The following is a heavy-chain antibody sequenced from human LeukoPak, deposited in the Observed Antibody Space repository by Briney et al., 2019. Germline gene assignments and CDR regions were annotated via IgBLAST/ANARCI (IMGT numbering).Heavy chain of an antibody. Sequence: ESGPVLVKPTETLTLTCTVSGFSLSNARMGVSWIRQPPGKALEWLAHIFSNDEKSYSTSLKTRLTISKDTSKSQVVLTMTNMDPVDTATYFCARHKKFYSDDGGYYDGFDVWGQGTLVTVSS. J-gene: IGHJ3*01. CDR2: IFSNDEK. V-gene: IGHV2-26*01. D-gene: IGHD3-22*01. CDR1: GFSLSNARMG. CDR3: ARHKKFYSDDGGYYDGFDV.